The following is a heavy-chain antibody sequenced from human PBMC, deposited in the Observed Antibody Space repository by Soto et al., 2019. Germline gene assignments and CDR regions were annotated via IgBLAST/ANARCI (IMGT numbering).Heavy chain of an antibody. CDR2: ISHDGSNT. J-gene: IGHJ6*02. D-gene: IGHD2-2*01. Sequence: GGSLRLSCAASGFTFNNYGMYWVRQAPGKGLEWVAVISHDGSNTYYADSVKGRFTISRDNSKNTLFLQMNSLRAEDTAVYYCAKDPRYRGHCSSGRCYDDDYFRMDVWGQGTTVTVSS. CDR3: AKDPRYRGHCSSGRCYDDDYFRMDV. CDR1: GFTFNNYG. V-gene: IGHV3-30*18.